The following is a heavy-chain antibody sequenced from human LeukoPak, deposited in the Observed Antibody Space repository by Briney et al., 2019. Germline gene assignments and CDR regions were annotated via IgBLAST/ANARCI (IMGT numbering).Heavy chain of an antibody. CDR1: GGSISSSNW. V-gene: IGHV4-4*02. Sequence: SGTLSLTCAVSGGSISSSNWWSWVRQPPGKGLEWIGEIHHSGSTNYNPSLKSRVTISVDKSKNQFSLKLSSVTAADTAVYYCTTTYYYDSSGYYCMKHWGQGTLVTVSS. D-gene: IGHD3-22*01. J-gene: IGHJ4*02. CDR3: TTTYYYDSSGYYCMKH. CDR2: IHHSGST.